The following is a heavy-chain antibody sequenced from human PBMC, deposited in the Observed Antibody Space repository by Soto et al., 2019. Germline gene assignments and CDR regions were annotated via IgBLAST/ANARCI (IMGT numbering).Heavy chain of an antibody. Sequence: QVQLVQSGAEVKKPVSSVKVSCKASGGTFSSYTISWVRQAPGQGLEWMGRIIPILGIANYAQKYQGRVTITTDKTTSKAYMELSSLRSEDTAVYYCARDFERDGYNQFDYWGQGTLVTVSS. CDR3: ARDFERDGYNQFDY. CDR2: IIPILGIA. D-gene: IGHD5-12*01. V-gene: IGHV1-69*08. CDR1: GGTFSSYT. J-gene: IGHJ4*02.